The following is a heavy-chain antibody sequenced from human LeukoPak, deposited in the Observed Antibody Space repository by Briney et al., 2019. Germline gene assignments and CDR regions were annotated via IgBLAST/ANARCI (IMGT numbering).Heavy chain of an antibody. D-gene: IGHD3-10*01. Sequence: GGSLRLSCAASGFTFSTYTVAWVRQAPGGGPEWVSGIGGDGGGGTYYADSVRGRFAISRDNSKSTLYLQMNSLRVEDTAVYYCLKDFGRNLGGPGYWGRGTLVTVSP. CDR2: IGGDGGGGT. J-gene: IGHJ4*02. V-gene: IGHV3-23*01. CDR1: GFTFSTYT. CDR3: LKDFGRNLGGPGY.